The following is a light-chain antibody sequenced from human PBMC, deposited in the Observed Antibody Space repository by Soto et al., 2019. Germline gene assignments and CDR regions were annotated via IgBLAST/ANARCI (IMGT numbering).Light chain of an antibody. V-gene: IGKV1-5*01. Sequence: DIPMTQSPCTLSLSAGDIVTITCRASQSITIWFAWYQQKPEKPPKLLIYDASTLQSSVSSSFSGSGSRTSFTLIIRSLQDDDFATYYRQQFHCSPMTFGQGTRLEIK. CDR1: QSITIW. CDR2: DAS. J-gene: IGKJ5*01. CDR3: QQFHCSPMT.